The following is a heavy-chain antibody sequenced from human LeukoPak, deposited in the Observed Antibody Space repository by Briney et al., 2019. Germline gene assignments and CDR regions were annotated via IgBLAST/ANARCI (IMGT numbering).Heavy chain of an antibody. CDR1: GGSISSGSYF. D-gene: IGHD3-22*01. Sequence: PSQTLSLTCTVSGGSISSGSYFWNWIRQPAGKGLEWIGRIHTTGSTNYNPSLKSRVTISVDTSKNQFSLKLSSVTAADTAVYYCARDGVADCSSTSCPEYYYDSSGYYWGRAFDIWGQGTMVTVSS. CDR3: ARDGVADCSSTSCPEYYYDSSGYYWGRAFDI. CDR2: IHTTGST. V-gene: IGHV4-61*02. J-gene: IGHJ3*02.